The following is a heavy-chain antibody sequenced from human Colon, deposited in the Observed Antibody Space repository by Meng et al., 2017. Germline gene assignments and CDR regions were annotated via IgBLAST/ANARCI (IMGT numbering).Heavy chain of an antibody. J-gene: IGHJ5*02. Sequence: QVQLQESGPGLGKPSGTLSLTCTVSGGSISSYYWSWIRQPPGKGLEWIGYISYSGSTNYNPSLKSRVTISVDTSKNRFSLRLSSVTAADTAVYYCARGIAVADNWFDPWGQGTLVTVSS. D-gene: IGHD6-19*01. CDR1: GGSISSYY. CDR3: ARGIAVADNWFDP. V-gene: IGHV4-59*01. CDR2: ISYSGST.